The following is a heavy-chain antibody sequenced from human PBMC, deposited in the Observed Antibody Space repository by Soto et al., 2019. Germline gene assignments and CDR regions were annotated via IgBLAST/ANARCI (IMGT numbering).Heavy chain of an antibody. J-gene: IGHJ6*03. D-gene: IGHD1-1*01. CDR3: ARAPLTGTTYYYYYMDV. CDR2: IIPIFGTA. V-gene: IGHV1-69*13. Sequence: ASVKVSCKASGGTFSSYAISWVRQAPGQGLEWMGGIIPIFGTANYAQKFQGRVTITADESTSTAYMELSSLRSEDTAVYYCARAPLTGTTYYYYYMDVWGKGTTVTVSS. CDR1: GGTFSSYA.